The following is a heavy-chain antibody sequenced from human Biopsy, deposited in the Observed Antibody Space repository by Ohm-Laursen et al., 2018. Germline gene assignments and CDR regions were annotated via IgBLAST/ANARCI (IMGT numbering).Heavy chain of an antibody. V-gene: IGHV4-59*08. D-gene: IGHD2-15*01. CDR3: ARRGSGGRSFDY. CDR1: GDSINSSY. CDR2: IYYSGST. J-gene: IGHJ4*02. Sequence: SDTLSLTCTVSGDSINSSYWSWIRQAPGRGLEWIGYIYYSGSTNYNPSLKSRVTISADTSKNQFSLKLGSVTVADTAVFYCARRGSGGRSFDYWGQGSLVTVSS.